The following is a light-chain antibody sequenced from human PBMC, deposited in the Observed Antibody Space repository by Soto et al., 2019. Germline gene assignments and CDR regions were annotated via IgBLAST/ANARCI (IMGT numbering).Light chain of an antibody. CDR3: QQGYSTPLT. V-gene: IGKV1-39*01. J-gene: IGKJ4*01. CDR1: QTITTY. CDR2: ATS. Sequence: DIHMTQSPASLSASVGDRVTITCRASQTITTYLNWYQQKPGRAPKLRIFATSSLQSGVPPRFSGRGSGTYFTLTVSSLQPEDFENYFCQQGYSTPLTFGGGTKVDIK.